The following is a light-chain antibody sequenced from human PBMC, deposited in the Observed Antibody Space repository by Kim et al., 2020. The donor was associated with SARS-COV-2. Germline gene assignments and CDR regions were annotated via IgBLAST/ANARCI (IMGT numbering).Light chain of an antibody. Sequence: SPGERVTLSCGATRDVPKDFLAWYQHKLGHAPRLLIYDASTRATDIPGRFSGSGAGTDFTLTINRLEPEEFSVYYCQQYANSPLSFGQETRLEIK. J-gene: IGKJ5*01. CDR1: RDVPKDF. CDR2: DAS. V-gene: IGKV3-20*01. CDR3: QQYANSPLS.